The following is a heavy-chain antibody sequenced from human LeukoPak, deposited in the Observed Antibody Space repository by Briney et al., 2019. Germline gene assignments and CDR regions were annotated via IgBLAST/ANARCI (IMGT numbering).Heavy chain of an antibody. D-gene: IGHD3-22*01. Sequence: PSETLSLTCTVSGASISTSAYYWGWIRQPPGKGLDWIGNIYYSGSTYYNPSLKSRVTISVDTSKNQFSLKLSSVTAADTAVYYCARGFDYYDSSGYGYYFDYWGQGTLVTVSS. CDR1: GASISTSAYY. V-gene: IGHV4-39*07. CDR2: IYYSGST. J-gene: IGHJ4*02. CDR3: ARGFDYYDSSGYGYYFDY.